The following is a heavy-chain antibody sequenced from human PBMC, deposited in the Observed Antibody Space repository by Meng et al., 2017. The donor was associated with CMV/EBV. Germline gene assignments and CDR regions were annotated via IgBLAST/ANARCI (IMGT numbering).Heavy chain of an antibody. CDR3: ARDSSRWVTKYYFDY. CDR1: GGSIRSSSHY. D-gene: IGHD4-17*01. Sequence: PRLVKPSEPLSPPCTDLGGSIRSSSHYWGWIRQPPGKGLEWIGSIYYSGSTYYNPSLKSRVTISVDTSKNQFSLKLSSVTAADTAVYHCARDSSRWVTKYYFDYWGQGTLVTVSS. CDR2: IYYSGST. J-gene: IGHJ4*02. V-gene: IGHV4-39*07.